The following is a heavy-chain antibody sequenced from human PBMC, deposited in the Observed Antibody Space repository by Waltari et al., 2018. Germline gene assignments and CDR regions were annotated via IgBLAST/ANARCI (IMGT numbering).Heavy chain of an antibody. Sequence: EVQLVESGGDSVQPGGSLRLSCAASGFTFSNFWMSWVRQAPGKGLQGVASIKPDGSGKYYGESVKGRFTISRDNAKNSLNLQMDSLRVEDTAVYFCARDVLWGQGTRVTVSP. V-gene: IGHV3-7*01. D-gene: IGHD2-15*01. CDR2: IKPDGSGK. CDR3: ARDVL. J-gene: IGHJ4*02. CDR1: GFTFSNFW.